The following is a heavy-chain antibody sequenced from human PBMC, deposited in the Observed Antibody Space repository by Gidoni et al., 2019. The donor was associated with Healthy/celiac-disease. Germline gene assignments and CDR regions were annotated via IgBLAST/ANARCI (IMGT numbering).Heavy chain of an antibody. CDR2: ISSSSSTI. D-gene: IGHD4-17*01. J-gene: IGHJ4*02. V-gene: IGHV3-48*02. Sequence: EVQLVESGGGLVQPGGSLRPSCGASCFTFRSYSMNWVRQAPGKGLEWVSYISSSSSTIYYADSVKGRFTISRDNAKNSLYLQMNSLRDEDTAVYYCARDRNLNGEFSSSGGYWGQGTLVTVSS. CDR1: CFTFRSYS. CDR3: ARDRNLNGEFSSSGGY.